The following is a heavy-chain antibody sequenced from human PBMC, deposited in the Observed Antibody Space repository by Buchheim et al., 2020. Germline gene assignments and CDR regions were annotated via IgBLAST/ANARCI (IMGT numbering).Heavy chain of an antibody. CDR1: GGSFRGYY. V-gene: IGHV4-34*01. CDR3: ARVWVDTAIELGNDYYYGMDV. J-gene: IGHJ6*02. CDR2: INHSGST. Sequence: QVQLQQWGAGLLKPSETLSLTCAVYGGSFRGYYWSWIRQPPGKGLEWIGEINHSGSTNYNPSLKSRVTISVDTSKNQFSLKLSSVTAADTAVYYCARVWVDTAIELGNDYYYGMDVWGQGTT. D-gene: IGHD5-18*01.